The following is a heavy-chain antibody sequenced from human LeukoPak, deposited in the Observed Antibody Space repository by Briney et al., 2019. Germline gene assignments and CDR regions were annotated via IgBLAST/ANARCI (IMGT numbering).Heavy chain of an antibody. D-gene: IGHD5-18*01. J-gene: IGHJ4*02. V-gene: IGHV3-48*03. CDR1: GFGFDSFE. CDR3: ARGYTYAHDY. CDR2: TSSSGSII. Sequence: GGSLRLSCAASGFGFDSFEMHWVRQAPGKGLEWISFTSSSGSIIYYADSVKGRATISRDNAKNSLFLQMHSLRAEDTAVYYCARGYTYAHDYWGQGTLVTVSS.